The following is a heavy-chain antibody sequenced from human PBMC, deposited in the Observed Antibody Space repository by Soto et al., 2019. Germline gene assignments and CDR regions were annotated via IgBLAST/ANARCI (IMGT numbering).Heavy chain of an antibody. CDR2: IFHTGST. V-gene: IGHV4-38-2*01. CDR3: ATLPRLGGMDV. Sequence: SATLSLTCAVSGYSISGGHSWGWIRQPTGKGLEWIGSIFHTGSTYYNPSLKSRVTLSVDTSKNQFSLKLSSVTAADTAVYFCATLPRLGGMDVWGQGTTVTVSS. CDR1: GYSISGGHS. D-gene: IGHD6-25*01. J-gene: IGHJ6*02.